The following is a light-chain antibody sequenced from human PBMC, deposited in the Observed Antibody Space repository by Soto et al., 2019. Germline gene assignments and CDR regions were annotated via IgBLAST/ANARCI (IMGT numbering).Light chain of an antibody. CDR3: QQYGGSPPVT. V-gene: IGKV3-20*01. Sequence: EVVLTQSPGTLSLSPGERATLSCRASQSFSSSNLAWYQHKPGQPPKLIVYSASRRATGIPDRFSGSGSGTDFTLTISRREPEDFARYYCQQYGGSPPVTFGGGTRVDIK. CDR1: QSFSSSN. CDR2: SAS. J-gene: IGKJ4*01.